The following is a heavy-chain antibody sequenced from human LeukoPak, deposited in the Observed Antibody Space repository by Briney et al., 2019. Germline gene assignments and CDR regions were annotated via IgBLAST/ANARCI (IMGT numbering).Heavy chain of an antibody. J-gene: IGHJ6*03. Sequence: SETLSLTCAVYGGSFSGYYWSWIRQPPGKGLEWIGEINHSGSTNYNPSLKSRVTISVDTSKNQFSLKLSSVTAADTAVYYCARLSMGYYYYYMDVWGKGTTVTVSS. CDR1: GGSFSGYY. CDR3: ARLSMGYYYYYMDV. V-gene: IGHV4-34*01. CDR2: INHSGST.